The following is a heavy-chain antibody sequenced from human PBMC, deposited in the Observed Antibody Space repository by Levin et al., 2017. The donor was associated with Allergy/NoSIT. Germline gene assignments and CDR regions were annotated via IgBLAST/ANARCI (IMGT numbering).Heavy chain of an antibody. CDR1: GFTFSNHA. V-gene: IGHV3-30-3*01. J-gene: IGHJ4*02. CDR3: VREIAEEGT. CDR2: ISDDGSSE. Sequence: AGGSLRLSCAASGFTFSNHAMHWVRQAPGKGLEWVGVISDDGSSEFYIDSVKGRFTISRDNSKNRLYLQMDSLRAEDTALYYCVREIAEEGTWGQGTLVIVSS. D-gene: IGHD1-1*01.